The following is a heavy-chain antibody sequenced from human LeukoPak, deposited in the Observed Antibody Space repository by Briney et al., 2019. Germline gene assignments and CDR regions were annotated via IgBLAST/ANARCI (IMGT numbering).Heavy chain of an antibody. CDR3: ARSDGGWAFDY. Sequence: SETLSLTCTVSGGSISSSSYYWGWIRQPPGKGLEWIGSIYYSGSTYYNPSLKSRVTISVDTSKNQFSLKLSSVTAADTAVYYCARSDGGWAFDYWGQGTLVTVSS. CDR2: IYYSGST. CDR1: GGSISSSSYY. J-gene: IGHJ4*02. V-gene: IGHV4-39*07. D-gene: IGHD6-19*01.